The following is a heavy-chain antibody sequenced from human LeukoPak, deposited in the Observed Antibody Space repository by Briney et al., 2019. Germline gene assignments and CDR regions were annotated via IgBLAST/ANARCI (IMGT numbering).Heavy chain of an antibody. CDR2: MNPSSDET. V-gene: IGHV1-8*01. CDR1: GYTFTSYE. Sequence: ASVKVSCKASGYTFTSYEINWVRQATGPGLGWVAWMNPSSDETGSAQNLQGRVTMTGDTSIDTAYMELSSLRSEDTAVNSWVRWGGSQLDTDFDFWGQGTLVTVSS. D-gene: IGHD2-2*01. CDR3: VRWGGSQLDTDFDF. J-gene: IGHJ4*02.